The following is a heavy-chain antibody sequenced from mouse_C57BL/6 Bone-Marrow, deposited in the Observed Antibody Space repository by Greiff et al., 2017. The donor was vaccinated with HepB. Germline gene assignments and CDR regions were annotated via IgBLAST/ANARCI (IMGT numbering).Heavy chain of an antibody. CDR1: GYAFSSSW. Sequence: LVESGPELVKPGASVKISCKASGYAFSSSWMNWVKQRPGKGLEWIGRIYPGDGDTNYNGKFKGKATLTADKSSSTAYMQLSSLTSEDSAVYCGARGDVWYQGYYAMDYWGQGTSVTV. D-gene: IGHD2-10*02. CDR3: ARGDVWYQGYYAMDY. J-gene: IGHJ4*01. CDR2: IYPGDGDT. V-gene: IGHV1-82*01.